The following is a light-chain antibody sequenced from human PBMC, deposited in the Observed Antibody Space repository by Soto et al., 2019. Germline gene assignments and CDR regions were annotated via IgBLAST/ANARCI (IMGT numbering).Light chain of an antibody. V-gene: IGLV2-14*01. CDR3: SSYTSNSTLV. CDR1: SSDVGAYDY. CDR2: DVS. Sequence: QSALTQPASVSGSPGQSITISCTGTSSDVGAYDYVSWYQQHPRKAPKLMIYDVSDRPSAVSNRFSGSKSGNTASLTISGLQAEDEADYYCSSYTSNSTLVFGGGTKVTVL. J-gene: IGLJ2*01.